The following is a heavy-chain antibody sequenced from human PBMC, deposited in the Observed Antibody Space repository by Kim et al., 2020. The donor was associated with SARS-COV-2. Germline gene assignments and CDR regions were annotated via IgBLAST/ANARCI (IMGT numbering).Heavy chain of an antibody. CDR3: ARGEVCNSYYYYDLNV. V-gene: IGHV1-69*13. Sequence: SVKVSCKASGCTFNNNALSWVRQAPGRGLEWMGGVIPIFGTSKSAQKFQDRVTMSADESTTTVYMDLSSLRSEDTAVYFCARGEVCNSYYYYDLNVSVQ. J-gene: IGHJ6*02. CDR2: VIPIFGTS. CDR1: GCTFNNNA. D-gene: IGHD3-16*01.